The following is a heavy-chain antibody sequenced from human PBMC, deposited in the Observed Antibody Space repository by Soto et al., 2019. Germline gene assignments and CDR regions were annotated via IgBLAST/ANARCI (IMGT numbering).Heavy chain of an antibody. J-gene: IGHJ5*02. CDR3: ARGRSFSYDSTPPPMFDP. Sequence: GGSLRLSCAGSGFTFSTFDIHWVRQAPGKGLEWVSGIGTLSDTFYAASVQGRFTISRQNAKNSVYLQMNSLRAGDTAFYYCARGRSFSYDSTPPPMFDPRGQGTPVTVSA. D-gene: IGHD3-10*01. V-gene: IGHV3-13*01. CDR1: GFTFSTFD. CDR2: IGTLSDT.